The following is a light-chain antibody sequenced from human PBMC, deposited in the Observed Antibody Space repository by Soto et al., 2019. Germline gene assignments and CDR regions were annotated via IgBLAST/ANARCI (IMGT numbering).Light chain of an antibody. Sequence: DIQMTQSPSSLSASVGDRVTITCRASQGISNFLAWYQHKPGKVPKLLIYAASTLQSGVPSRFSGSGSGPDFTLTISSLQPEDVATYYCQKYKSAPSLTFGGGTKVEIK. CDR3: QKYKSAPSLT. V-gene: IGKV1-27*01. CDR1: QGISNF. J-gene: IGKJ4*01. CDR2: AAS.